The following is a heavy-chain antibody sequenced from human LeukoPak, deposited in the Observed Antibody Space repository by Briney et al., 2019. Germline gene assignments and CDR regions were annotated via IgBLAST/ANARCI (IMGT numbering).Heavy chain of an antibody. CDR1: GFTFSSYG. CDR2: ISYDGSNK. V-gene: IGHV3-30*18. J-gene: IGHJ4*02. D-gene: IGHD3-10*01. Sequence: PGRSLRLSCAASGFTFSSYGMHWVRQAPGKGLEWVAVISYDGSNKYYADSVKGRFTISRDNSKNTLYLQMNSLRAEDTAVYYCAKDRGERYYYGSGSFVDYWGQGTLVTVSS. CDR3: AKDRGERYYYGSGSFVDY.